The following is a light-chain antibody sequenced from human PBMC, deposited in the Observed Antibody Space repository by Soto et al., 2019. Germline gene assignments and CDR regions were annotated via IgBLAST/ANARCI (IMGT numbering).Light chain of an antibody. J-gene: IGKJ4*01. CDR2: AAS. V-gene: IGKV1-27*01. CDR1: HAIYNY. CDR3: QKFSAVPT. Sequence: DIQMTQSPSSLSASVGDRVTITCRASHAIYNYLAWYQQKPGKVPTLLISAASTLQSGVPSRVSGRGSGTDFTLTISRLQPEDVATYYCQKFSAVPTFGGGTKVEI.